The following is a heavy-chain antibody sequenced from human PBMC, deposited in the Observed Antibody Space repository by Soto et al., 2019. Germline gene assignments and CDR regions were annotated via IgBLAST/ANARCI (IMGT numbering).Heavy chain of an antibody. Sequence: PSETLSLTCTVSGGSISSGGYYWSWIRRHPGKGLEWIGYIYYSGSTYYNPSLKSRVTISVDTSKNQFSLKLSSVTAADTAVYYCARRGAYYDILTGYYHAGIVNWFDPWGQGTLVTVSS. D-gene: IGHD3-9*01. J-gene: IGHJ5*02. CDR1: GGSISSGGYY. CDR3: ARRGAYYDILTGYYHAGIVNWFDP. CDR2: IYYSGST. V-gene: IGHV4-31*03.